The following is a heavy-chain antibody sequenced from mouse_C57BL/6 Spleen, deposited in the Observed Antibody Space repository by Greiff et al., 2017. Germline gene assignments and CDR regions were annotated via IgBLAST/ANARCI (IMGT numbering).Heavy chain of an antibody. CDR1: GYTFTDYN. D-gene: IGHD2-12*01. Sequence: EVQLQQSGPELVKPGASVKMSCKASGYTFTDYNMHWVKQSHGKSLEWIGYINPNNGGTSYNPKFKGKATLTVNKSSSTDYMELRSLTSEDSAVYYCARGRRAMDYWGQGTSVTVSS. J-gene: IGHJ4*01. CDR3: ARGRRAMDY. V-gene: IGHV1-22*01. CDR2: INPNNGGT.